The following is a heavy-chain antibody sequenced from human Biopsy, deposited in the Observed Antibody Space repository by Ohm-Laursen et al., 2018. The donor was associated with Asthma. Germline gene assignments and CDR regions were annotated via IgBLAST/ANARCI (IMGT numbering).Heavy chain of an antibody. CDR1: GFVFSQCG. D-gene: IGHD4-23*01. V-gene: IGHV3-30*03. CDR2: VSSDGHNK. J-gene: IGHJ3*02. Sequence: SLRLSCAASGFVFSQCGMHWVRQGPGKGLEWVALVSSDGHNKYYEDSVKGRSTISRDNSKNSLYLQINSLRVEDSAVYYCARESGQDYGGFGSFDRWGQGKMVAVSS. CDR3: ARESGQDYGGFGSFDR.